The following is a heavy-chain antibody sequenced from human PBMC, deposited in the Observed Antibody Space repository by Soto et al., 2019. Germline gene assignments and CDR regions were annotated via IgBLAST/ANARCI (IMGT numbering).Heavy chain of an antibody. Sequence: QVQLVQSGAEVKKPGSSVKVSYKASGGTFNSYGFNWVRQAPGHGLEWLGGIIPALGRPNYAQKFQGRVTITADDSTSTAYMELSSLRYDDTAIYYCARGATPYCGGDCYSDFWGQGTLVTVSS. J-gene: IGHJ4*02. CDR3: ARGATPYCGGDCYSDF. D-gene: IGHD2-21*02. CDR1: GGTFNSYG. V-gene: IGHV1-69*01. CDR2: IIPALGRP.